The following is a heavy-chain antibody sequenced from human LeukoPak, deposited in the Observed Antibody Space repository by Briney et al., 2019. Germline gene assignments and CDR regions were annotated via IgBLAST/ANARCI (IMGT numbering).Heavy chain of an antibody. J-gene: IGHJ4*02. V-gene: IGHV3-23*01. D-gene: IGHD2-2*02. CDR2: IGRSGATT. CDR1: GFIFSNYA. Sequence: GGSLRLSCAASGFIFSNYAMSWVRQAPGKGLECVSAIGRSGATTYYADSVKGRFTISRDNSKNTLYLQVTSLRAEDTAVYYCAKGNSEYCSSTSCYIDYWGQGILVTVSS. CDR3: AKGNSEYCSSTSCYIDY.